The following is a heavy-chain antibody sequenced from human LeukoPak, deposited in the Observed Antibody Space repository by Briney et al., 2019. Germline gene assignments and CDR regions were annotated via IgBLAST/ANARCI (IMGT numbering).Heavy chain of an antibody. CDR2: LYSGSNT. CDR1: GFTVSSNY. Sequence: PGGSLRLSCAASGFTVSSNYMSWVRQAPGEGLEWVSVLYSGSNTWYADSVKGRFTISRDNSKNTLYLQMNSLRAEDTAVYYCASGPCNYNHYYYHMDVWGKGTTVTVSS. D-gene: IGHD1-1*01. CDR3: ASGPCNYNHYYYHMDV. J-gene: IGHJ6*03. V-gene: IGHV3-53*01.